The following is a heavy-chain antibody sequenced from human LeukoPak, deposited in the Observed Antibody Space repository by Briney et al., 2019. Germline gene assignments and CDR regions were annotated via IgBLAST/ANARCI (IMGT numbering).Heavy chain of an antibody. J-gene: IGHJ3*02. CDR1: GGSISSYY. CDR3: AHIQGWYNPAFQI. CDR2: ISSSSSYI. Sequence: PSETLSLTCTVSGGSISSYYWSWVRQAPGKGLEWVSSISSSSSYIYYADSVKGRFTISRDNAKNSLYLQMNSLRAEDTAVYYCAHIQGWYNPAFQIGGQGTMVIVSS. V-gene: IGHV3-21*04. D-gene: IGHD6-19*01.